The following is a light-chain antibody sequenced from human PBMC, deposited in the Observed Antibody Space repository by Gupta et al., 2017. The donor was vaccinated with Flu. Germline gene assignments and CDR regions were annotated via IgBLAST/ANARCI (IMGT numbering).Light chain of an antibody. CDR3: AAWDDSLDGVV. Sequence: QYVLPQLPPASATPQQRASISCSGSSSNIRSNTVNWYQQLPGTVPKLLINSNKRRPSGVPHRCSGSKSRTSAALATSGLESEDEADEYCAAWDDSLDGVVFGGGTKLTVL. V-gene: IGLV1-44*01. CDR2: SNK. CDR1: SSNIRSNT. J-gene: IGLJ2*01.